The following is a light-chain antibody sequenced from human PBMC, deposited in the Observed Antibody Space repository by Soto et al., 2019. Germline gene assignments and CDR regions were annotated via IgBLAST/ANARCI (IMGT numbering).Light chain of an antibody. Sequence: DIQMTQSPSTLSASVGDRVTITCRASQSISSWLAWYQQKPGKAPKLQIYKASSLESGVPSRFSGSGSGTEFTLTISSLQPDDFATYYCQQYNSYPWTFGQGTKVE. V-gene: IGKV1-5*03. CDR3: QQYNSYPWT. CDR1: QSISSW. J-gene: IGKJ1*01. CDR2: KAS.